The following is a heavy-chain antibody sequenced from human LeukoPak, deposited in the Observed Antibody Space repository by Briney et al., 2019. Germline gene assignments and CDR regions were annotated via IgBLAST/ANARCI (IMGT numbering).Heavy chain of an antibody. CDR3: ARATTGPRTLDY. Sequence: GESLKISCKASEYTFTNCWIGWVRQMPGKGLEWMGAIFTEDSDTKYSPTFQGLVTISADKSISTAYLQGGSLEASDTAMYYCARATTGPRTLDYWGQGTLLSVSS. J-gene: IGHJ4*02. CDR1: EYTFTNCW. CDR2: IFTEDSDT. D-gene: IGHD1-7*01. V-gene: IGHV5-51*01.